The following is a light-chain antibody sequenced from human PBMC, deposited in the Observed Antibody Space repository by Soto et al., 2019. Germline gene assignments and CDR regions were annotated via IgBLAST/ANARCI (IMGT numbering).Light chain of an antibody. CDR1: SSNIGAGYD. J-gene: IGLJ1*01. CDR3: KSYDSGRRGSYV. V-gene: IGLV1-40*01. CDR2: GNS. Sequence: QSVLTQPPSVSGAPGQRVTISCTGSSSNIGAGYDVHWYQQLPGTAPKLLIYGNSNRPSGVPDRFSGSKSGTSASLAITGLQAEDEADYSGKSYDSGRRGSYVLGTGTKVSVL.